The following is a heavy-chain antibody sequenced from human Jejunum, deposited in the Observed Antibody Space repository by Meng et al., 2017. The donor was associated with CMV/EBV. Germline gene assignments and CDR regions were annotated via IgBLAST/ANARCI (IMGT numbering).Heavy chain of an antibody. CDR2: HTPKTGGT. V-gene: IGHV1-2*02. D-gene: IGHD2-21*02. J-gene: IGHJ6*02. Sequence: VSCTASGYTFTDSHLHWVRQAPEQGLEWMGWHTPKTGGTFYAQKFQGRVTMTGDTSMSTAYMKLRRLTADDTAVYYCARHGDYLDVWGQGTTVTVSS. CDR1: GYTFTDSH. CDR3: ARHGDYLDV.